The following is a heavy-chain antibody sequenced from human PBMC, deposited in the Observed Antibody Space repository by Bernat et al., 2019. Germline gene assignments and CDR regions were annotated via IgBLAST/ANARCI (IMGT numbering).Heavy chain of an antibody. CDR3: AGRGYCSGGGCYLYDF. V-gene: IGHV4-39*01. Sequence: QLQLQESGPGLVKPSETLSLTCTVSGGSISNSLYYWGWIRQPPGKGLEWIGSIYYSGNTYYNTSLKSRVTISVDTSKNQFSLKVSSVTAADTAVYYCAGRGYCSGGGCYLYDFWGQGALVTVSS. CDR1: GGSISNSLYY. D-gene: IGHD2-15*01. J-gene: IGHJ4*02. CDR2: IYYSGNT.